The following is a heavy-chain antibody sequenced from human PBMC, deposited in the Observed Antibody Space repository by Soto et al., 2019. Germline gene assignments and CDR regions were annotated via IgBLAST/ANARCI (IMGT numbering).Heavy chain of an antibody. D-gene: IGHD3-10*01. J-gene: IGHJ6*02. Sequence: QVQLQESGPGLVKPSETLSLTCTVSGGSISSYYWSWIRQPPGKGLEWIGYIYYSGSTNYNPSLKSRVTISVDTSKNQFSLKLSSVTAADTAVYYCARGSIRYYGSGSYYNPQAYYYYYGMDVWGQGTTVTVSS. CDR1: GGSISSYY. V-gene: IGHV4-59*01. CDR2: IYYSGST. CDR3: ARGSIRYYGSGSYYNPQAYYYYYGMDV.